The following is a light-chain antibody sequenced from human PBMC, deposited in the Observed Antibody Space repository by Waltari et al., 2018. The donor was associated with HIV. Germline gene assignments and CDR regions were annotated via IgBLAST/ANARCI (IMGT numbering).Light chain of an antibody. CDR2: VGS. CDR3: CSYAGSNTGV. CDR1: RSDVGSHNL. V-gene: IGLV2-23*01. J-gene: IGLJ2*01. Sequence: QSALTQPASVSGSPGQSITISCSGTRSDVGSHNLASWYQQQPGKAPKIMIVVGSKRPSGVSDRLFGSQSGNTASPTIAGLQAEDWAYYYCCSYAGSNTGVIGEGTMLTVL.